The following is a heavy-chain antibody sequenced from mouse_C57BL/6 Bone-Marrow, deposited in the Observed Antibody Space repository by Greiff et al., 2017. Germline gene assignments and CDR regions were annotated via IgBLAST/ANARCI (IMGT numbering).Heavy chain of an antibody. CDR2: ISYDGSN. V-gene: IGHV3-6*01. CDR3: ARGGYMFAY. CDR1: GYSITSGYY. J-gene: IGHJ3*01. D-gene: IGHD2-2*01. Sequence: ESGPGLVKPSQSLSLTCSVTGYSITSGYYWNWIRQFPGNKLEWMGYISYDGSNNYNPSLKNRISITRDTSKDQSFLKLNSVTTEDTATYYCARGGYMFAYWGRGPLVPVS.